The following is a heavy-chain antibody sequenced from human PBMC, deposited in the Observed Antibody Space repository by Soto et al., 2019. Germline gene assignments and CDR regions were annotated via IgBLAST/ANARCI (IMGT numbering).Heavy chain of an antibody. Sequence: EVQLVESGGGLVQPGGSLRLPCAASGFTVSSNSMSWVRQAPGQGLEWVSVIYSGGSTDYADSVKGRFTISRDKSKNTLYLQMNSLRAEDTAVYYCARGGDRPWYFDRWGRGTLVTVSS. CDR2: IYSGGST. J-gene: IGHJ2*01. V-gene: IGHV3-66*01. D-gene: IGHD3-10*01. CDR3: ARGGDRPWYFDR. CDR1: GFTVSSNS.